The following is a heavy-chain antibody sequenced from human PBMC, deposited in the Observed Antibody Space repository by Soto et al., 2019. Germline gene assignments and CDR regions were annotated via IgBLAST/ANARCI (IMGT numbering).Heavy chain of an antibody. J-gene: IGHJ6*02. Sequence: EVQLVESGGGLVQPGGSLKLSCAASGFTFSGSAMHWVRQASGKGLEWVGRIRSKANSYATAYAASVKGRFTISRDDSNNTAYLQMKSLKTEDTAVYYCTGSSSWYRSFHDGMDVWGQGTTVTVSS. CDR3: TGSSSWYRSFHDGMDV. CDR2: IRSKANSYAT. V-gene: IGHV3-73*01. CDR1: GFTFSGSA. D-gene: IGHD6-13*01.